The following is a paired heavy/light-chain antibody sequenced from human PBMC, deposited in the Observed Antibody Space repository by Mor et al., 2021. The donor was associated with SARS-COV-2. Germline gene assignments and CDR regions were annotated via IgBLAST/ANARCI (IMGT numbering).Heavy chain of an antibody. CDR2: ISYDGSNK. CDR1: GFTFSSYA. J-gene: IGHJ6*02. Sequence: QVQLVESGGGVVQPGRSLRLSCAASGFTFSSYAMHWVRQAPGKGLEWVAVISYDGSNKYYADSVKGRFTISRDNSKNTLYLQMNSLRAEDTAVYYCARDHVMEDDWHYYYGMDVWGQGTTVTVSS. V-gene: IGHV3-30-3*01. CDR3: ARDHVMEDDWHYYYGMDV. D-gene: IGHD2-8*01.
Light chain of an antibody. CDR1: ALPKQY. Sequence: SYELTQPPSVSVSPGQTARITCSGDALPKQYAYWYQQKPGQAPVLVIYKDSERPSGIPERFSGSSSGTTVTLTISGVQAEDEADYYCQSADSSGTYRYVFGTGTKVTVL. CDR2: KDS. CDR3: QSADSSGTYRYV. J-gene: IGLJ1*01. V-gene: IGLV3-25*03.